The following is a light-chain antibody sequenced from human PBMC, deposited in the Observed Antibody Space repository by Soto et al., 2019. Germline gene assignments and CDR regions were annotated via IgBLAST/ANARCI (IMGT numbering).Light chain of an antibody. CDR2: GTS. Sequence: EIVLTQSPGTLSLSPGERVTLSCRATQSVSSAYLAWYQQKPGQAPRLLIYGTSSRATGIPDRFSGSGSGTDFTLTISRLEPEDCAVYYCQQYATSRWTFGQGTKVEI. V-gene: IGKV3-20*01. CDR3: QQYATSRWT. CDR1: QSVSSAY. J-gene: IGKJ1*01.